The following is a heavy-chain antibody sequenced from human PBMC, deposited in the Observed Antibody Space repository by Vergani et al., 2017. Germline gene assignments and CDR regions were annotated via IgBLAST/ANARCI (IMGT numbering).Heavy chain of an antibody. J-gene: IGHJ3*02. CDR2: IYYSGRT. Sequence: QVQLQESGPGLVKPSETLSLTCTVSGGSISSYYWSWIRQPPGKGLEWIGYIYYSGRTNYNPSLKSRVTISVDTSKNQFSLKLSSVTAADTAVYYCARIGKNGGKGAFDIWGQGTMVTVSS. D-gene: IGHD4-23*01. V-gene: IGHV4-59*01. CDR3: ARIGKNGGKGAFDI. CDR1: GGSISSYY.